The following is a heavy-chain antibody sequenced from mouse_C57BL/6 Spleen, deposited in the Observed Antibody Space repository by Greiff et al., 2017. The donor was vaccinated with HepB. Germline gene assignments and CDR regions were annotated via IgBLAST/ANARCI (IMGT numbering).Heavy chain of an antibody. V-gene: IGHV1-82*01. D-gene: IGHD2-4*01. J-gene: IGHJ3*01. CDR1: GYAFSSSW. CDR2: IYPGDGDT. CDR3: ARVITGAY. Sequence: VQRVESGPELVKPGASVKISCKASGYAFSSSWMNWVKQRPGKGLEWIGRIYPGDGDTNYNGKFKGKATLTADKSSSTAYMQLSSLTSEDSAVYFCARVITGAYWGQGTLVTVSA.